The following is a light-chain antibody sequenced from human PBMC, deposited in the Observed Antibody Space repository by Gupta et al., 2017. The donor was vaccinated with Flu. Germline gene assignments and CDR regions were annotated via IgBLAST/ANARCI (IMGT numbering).Light chain of an antibody. CDR3: SSYKSSSTLEV. Sequence: QSALTHPASVSGSPGQSIPISCPGPSSDVGGYNYVSWYQQHPGKAPKLMIYEGSNRPSGVSNRFSGSKSGNTASLNISGLQAEDEADYYCSSYKSSSTLEVVGTGTKVTVL. CDR2: EGS. CDR1: SSDVGGYNY. J-gene: IGLJ1*01. V-gene: IGLV2-14*01.